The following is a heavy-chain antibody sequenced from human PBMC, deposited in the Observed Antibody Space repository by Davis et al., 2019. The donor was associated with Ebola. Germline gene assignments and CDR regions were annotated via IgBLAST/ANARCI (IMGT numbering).Heavy chain of an antibody. Sequence: GGSLRLSCAASGFTFSSYGIHWVRQAPGKVLEWVANIKQDGSEKYYVDSVKGRFTISRDNAKNSLYLQMNSLRAEDTAVYYCASTAVQGLISYWGQGTLVTVSS. CDR3: ASTAVQGLISY. D-gene: IGHD3-10*01. J-gene: IGHJ4*02. CDR1: GFTFSSYG. CDR2: IKQDGSEK. V-gene: IGHV3-7*01.